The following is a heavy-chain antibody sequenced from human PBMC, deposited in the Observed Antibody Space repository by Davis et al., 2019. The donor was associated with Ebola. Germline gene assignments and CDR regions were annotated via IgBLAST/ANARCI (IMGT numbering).Heavy chain of an antibody. CDR2: ISYDGSNK. V-gene: IGHV3-30*03. J-gene: IGHJ4*02. Sequence: GESLKISCAASGFTFSSYGMHWVRQAPGKGLEWVAVISYDGSNKYYADSVKGRFTISRDNSKNTLYLQMNSLRAEDTAVYYCARVDDYGDCDYWGQGTLVTVSS. D-gene: IGHD4-17*01. CDR1: GFTFSSYG. CDR3: ARVDDYGDCDY.